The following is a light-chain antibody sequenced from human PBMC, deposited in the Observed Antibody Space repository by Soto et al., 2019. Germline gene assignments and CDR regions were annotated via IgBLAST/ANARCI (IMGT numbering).Light chain of an antibody. CDR3: LSHDNSLSASWV. J-gene: IGLJ3*02. Sequence: QSVLTQPPSVSGAPGQRVTISCTGSRSNIGAGYDVHWYQLRPGTAPKLLIYENDNRPSGVPDRISGSRSVTSASLAITGLQAEDEADYYCLSHDNSLSASWVFGGGTKLTVL. CDR2: END. V-gene: IGLV1-40*01. CDR1: RSNIGAGYD.